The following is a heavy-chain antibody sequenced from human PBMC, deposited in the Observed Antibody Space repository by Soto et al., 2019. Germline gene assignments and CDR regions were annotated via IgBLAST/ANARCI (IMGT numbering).Heavy chain of an antibody. CDR1: GYTFTSYA. D-gene: IGHD1-26*01. J-gene: IGHJ4*02. CDR2: INAGNGNT. V-gene: IGHV1-3*01. CDR3: ARGLGLYYFDD. Sequence: ASVKASCKASGYTFTSYAMHWVRQAPGQRLEWMGWINAGNGNTKYSQKFQGRVTITRDTSASTAYMELSSLRSEDTAVYYCARGLGLYYFDDWGQGTLVTVSS.